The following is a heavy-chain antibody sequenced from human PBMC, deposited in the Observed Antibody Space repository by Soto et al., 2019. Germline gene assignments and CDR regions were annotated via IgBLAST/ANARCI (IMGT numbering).Heavy chain of an antibody. CDR2: IYYSGST. J-gene: IGHJ4*02. D-gene: IGHD6-13*01. Sequence: KPSETLSLTCTVSGGSLSSSSYYWVWIRQPPGKGLEWIGCIYYSGSTYYNPSPKSRVTISVDTSKNQFSLKLSSVTAADTAVYYCARQRSYSSSWYVDYWAQGTLVTVS. V-gene: IGHV4-39*01. CDR3: ARQRSYSSSWYVDY. CDR1: GGSLSSSSYY.